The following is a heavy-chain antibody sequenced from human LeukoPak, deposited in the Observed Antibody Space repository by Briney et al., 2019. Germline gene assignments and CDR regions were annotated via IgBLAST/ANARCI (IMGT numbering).Heavy chain of an antibody. V-gene: IGHV3-30*18. D-gene: IGHD2-2*01. CDR2: ISYDGSSK. CDR3: AKAVPEYQTGYYYYGMDV. J-gene: IGHJ6*02. CDR1: GFTFSSYG. Sequence: GGYLRLSCAASGFTFSSYGMHWVRQAPGKGLEWVAVISYDGSSKYYGDSVKGRFTISRDNSKNTLYLQMNSLRAEDTAVYYCAKAVPEYQTGYYYYGMDVWGQGTTVTVSS.